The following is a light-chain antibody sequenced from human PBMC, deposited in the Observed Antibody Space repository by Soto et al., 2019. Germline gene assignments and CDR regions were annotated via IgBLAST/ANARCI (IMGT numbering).Light chain of an antibody. J-gene: IGLJ2*01. V-gene: IGLV2-8*01. CDR2: EVS. CDR3: NSYGGNTNVV. CDR1: SSDVGGYDF. Sequence: QSALTQPPSASGSPGQSVTISCTGTSSDVGGYDFVSWYQQHPGKAPKILIYEVSKRASGVPDRFSGSKSGNTASLTVSWLQPDDEADYYCNSYGGNTNVVFGVGTKVTVL.